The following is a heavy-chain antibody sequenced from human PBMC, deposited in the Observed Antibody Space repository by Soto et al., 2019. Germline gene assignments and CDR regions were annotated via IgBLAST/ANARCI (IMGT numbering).Heavy chain of an antibody. CDR2: IDNSGGIT. CDR3: AKDMKWGGMTTIHYFDS. CDR1: GFTFSTYA. D-gene: IGHD4-17*01. J-gene: IGHJ4*02. V-gene: IGHV3-23*05. Sequence: GGSLRLSCAASGFTFSTYAMSWVRQAPGKGLEWVSTIDNSGGITYYADSVKGRFTISRDNSKSSLFLQMNSLRPDDTALYYCAKDMKWGGMTTIHYFDSWGQGTLVTVSS.